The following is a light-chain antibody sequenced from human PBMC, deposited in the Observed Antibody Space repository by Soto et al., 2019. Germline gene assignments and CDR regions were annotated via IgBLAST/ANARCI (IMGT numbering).Light chain of an antibody. V-gene: IGKV3-15*01. J-gene: IGKJ1*01. Sequence: EIVMTQSPAMLSVSPGERATLSCRASQNVNNRLAWYQQKAGQPPRLLIYGASTRATGIPARFSGSGSGTEFTLTISSLQSEDFAVYYCQHFNSWPLLFGQGTKVELK. CDR1: QNVNNR. CDR3: QHFNSWPLL. CDR2: GAS.